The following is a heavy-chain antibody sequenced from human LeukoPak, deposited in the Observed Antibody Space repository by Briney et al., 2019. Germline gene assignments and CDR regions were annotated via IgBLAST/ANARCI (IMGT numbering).Heavy chain of an antibody. V-gene: IGHV4-4*07. Sequence: SETLSLTCTVSGDSINNYYWSWIRQPAGKGLEWIGRIYTSGSINYNPSLKSRVTMSVDTSKNQFSLKLSSVTAADTAVYYCARVDPSSSPYYFDYWGQGTLVTVSS. J-gene: IGHJ4*02. D-gene: IGHD6-6*01. CDR1: GDSINNYY. CDR2: IYTSGSI. CDR3: ARVDPSSSPYYFDY.